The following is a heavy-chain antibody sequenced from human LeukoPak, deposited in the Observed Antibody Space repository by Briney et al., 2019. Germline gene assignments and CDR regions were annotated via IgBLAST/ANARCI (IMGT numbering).Heavy chain of an antibody. Sequence: TLSLTCSVSDASINWNYWSWFRQPPGKALEWLARIDWDDDKYYSTSLKTRLTIAKDTSKNQVVLTMTNMDPVDTATYYCARIRLQYSSSSGAFDIWGQGTMVTVSS. CDR1: DASINWNY. V-gene: IGHV2-70*11. J-gene: IGHJ3*02. CDR3: ARIRLQYSSSSGAFDI. D-gene: IGHD6-13*01. CDR2: IDWDDDK.